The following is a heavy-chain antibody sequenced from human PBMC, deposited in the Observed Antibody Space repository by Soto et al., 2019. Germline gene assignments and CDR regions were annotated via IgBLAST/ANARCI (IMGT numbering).Heavy chain of an antibody. CDR1: GGSISRYY. Sequence: SETLSVTCTVSGGSISRYYWSWIRKPPGKGLEWIGYIYYSGSTNYNPSLKSRVTISVDTSKNQFSLKLSSVTAADTAVYYCARQGGYSSSWYKGYYMDVWGKGTTVTVS. CDR3: ARQGGYSSSWYKGYYMDV. CDR2: IYYSGST. V-gene: IGHV4-59*01. J-gene: IGHJ6*03. D-gene: IGHD6-13*01.